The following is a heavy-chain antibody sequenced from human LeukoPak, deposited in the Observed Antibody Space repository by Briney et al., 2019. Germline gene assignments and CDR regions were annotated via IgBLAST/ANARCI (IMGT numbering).Heavy chain of an antibody. CDR3: ARQYGDDRYNWFDP. CDR1: GYTFTGYY. J-gene: IGHJ5*02. D-gene: IGHD4-17*01. Sequence: ASVKVSCKASGYTFTGYYMHWVRQAPGQGLEWLGWLNPNTGGKNYAQKFQGRVTMTRDTSITTAYMDLSSLGSDDTAIYYCARQYGDDRYNWFDPWGQGTLVTVSS. CDR2: LNPNTGGK. V-gene: IGHV1-2*02.